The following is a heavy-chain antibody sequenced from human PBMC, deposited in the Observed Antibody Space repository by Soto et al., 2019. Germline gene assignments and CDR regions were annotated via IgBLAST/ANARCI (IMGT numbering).Heavy chain of an antibody. CDR1: GFTFSTYV. CDR2: ISVSGGTT. Sequence: GGSLRLSCAASGFTFSTYVVSWVRQAPGKGLEWVSSISVSGGTTYDADFVKGRFTISRDNAKNTLYLQMNSLRAEDTAVYYCASAVAGYYFDYWGQGTLVTVSS. V-gene: IGHV3-23*01. J-gene: IGHJ4*02. D-gene: IGHD6-19*01. CDR3: ASAVAGYYFDY.